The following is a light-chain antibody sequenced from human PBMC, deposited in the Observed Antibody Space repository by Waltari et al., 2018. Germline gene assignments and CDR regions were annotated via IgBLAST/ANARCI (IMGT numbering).Light chain of an antibody. Sequence: EIVLKQSPGTLSLSPGERATLSCRASQSVGRTLAWYQQKPGQAPRLLMYGASGRAIGTPDRFSGSGSGTDFSLTISRLEPEDFAVYYCQHYVRLPATFGQGTKVEIK. CDR1: QSVGRT. V-gene: IGKV3-20*01. CDR2: GAS. CDR3: QHYVRLPAT. J-gene: IGKJ1*01.